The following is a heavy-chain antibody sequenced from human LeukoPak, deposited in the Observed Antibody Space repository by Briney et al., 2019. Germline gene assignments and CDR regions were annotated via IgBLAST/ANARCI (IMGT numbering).Heavy chain of an antibody. CDR2: INWNGGST. V-gene: IGHV3-20*04. J-gene: IGHJ2*01. CDR1: GFTFDDYG. Sequence: GGSLRLSCAASGFTFDDYGMSWVRQAPGKGLEWVSDINWNGGSTGYADSVKGRFTISRDNSRNTLYLEMSSLRVEDSALYYCAKDRAPYGSGGGEDYFDLWGRGTLVTVSS. CDR3: AKDRAPYGSGGGEDYFDL. D-gene: IGHD3-10*01.